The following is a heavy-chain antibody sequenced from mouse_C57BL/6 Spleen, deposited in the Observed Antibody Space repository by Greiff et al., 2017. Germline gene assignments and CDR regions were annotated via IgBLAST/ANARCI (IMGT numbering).Heavy chain of an antibody. CDR2: INPGSGGT. CDR1: GYAFTNYL. CDR3: AREVPMGAWFAY. Sequence: QVQLQQSGAELVRPGTSVKVSCKASGYAFTNYLIEWVKQRPGQGLEWIGVINPGSGGTNYNEKFEGKATLTADKSSSTAYKQLSSLTSEDSAVYFGAREVPMGAWFAYWGQGTLVTVSA. V-gene: IGHV1-54*01. D-gene: IGHD1-1*02. J-gene: IGHJ3*01.